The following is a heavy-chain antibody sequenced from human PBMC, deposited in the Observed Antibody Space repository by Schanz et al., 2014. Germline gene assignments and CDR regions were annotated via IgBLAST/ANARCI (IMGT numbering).Heavy chain of an antibody. J-gene: IGHJ5*02. D-gene: IGHD5-12*01. Sequence: QVQLVQSGAEVKKPGASVKVSCKASGYTFTNFFLHWVRQAPGQGLEWMGRIIPSLGLAKYEQKFQGRLTMTRDTSTSTAYMELSSLKSEDTAVYYCARGPLGTSPWGQGTLVTVSS. CDR3: ARGPLGTSP. CDR1: GYTFTNFF. CDR2: IIPSLGLA. V-gene: IGHV1-46*01.